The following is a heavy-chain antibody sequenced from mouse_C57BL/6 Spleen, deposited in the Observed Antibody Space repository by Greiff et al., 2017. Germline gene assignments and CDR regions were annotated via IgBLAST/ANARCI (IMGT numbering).Heavy chain of an antibody. V-gene: IGHV2-2*01. CDR1: GFSLTSYG. D-gene: IGHD1-1*01. J-gene: IGHJ1*03. CDR2: IWSGGST. CDR3: ASSFTTVVATNFDV. Sequence: QVQLQQSGPGLVQPSQSLSITCTVSGFSLTSYGVHWVRQSPGKGLEWLGVIWSGGSTDYNAAFISRLSISKDNSKSQVFFKMNSLQADDTAIYYCASSFTTVVATNFDVWGTGTTVTVSS.